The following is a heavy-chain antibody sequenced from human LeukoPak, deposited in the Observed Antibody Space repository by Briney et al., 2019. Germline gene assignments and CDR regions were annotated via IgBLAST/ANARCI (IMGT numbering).Heavy chain of an antibody. D-gene: IGHD1-26*01. CDR2: IQYDGSNK. V-gene: IGHV3-30*02. CDR3: AKDRVVGATGNWFDP. Sequence: GGSLRLSCAASGFTFSDYDMHWVRQAPGKGLEWVAFIQYDGSNKYYADSVKGRFTISRDNSKNTLYLQMNSLRAEDTAVYYCAKDRVVGATGNWFDPWGQGTLVTVSS. J-gene: IGHJ5*02. CDR1: GFTFSDYD.